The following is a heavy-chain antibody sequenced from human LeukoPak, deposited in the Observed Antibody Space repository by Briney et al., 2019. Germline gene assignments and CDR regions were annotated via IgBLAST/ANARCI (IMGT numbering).Heavy chain of an antibody. D-gene: IGHD6-19*01. Sequence: SETLSLTCTVSGGSISSSSYYWGWIRQPPGKGLEWIGSIYYSGSTYYNPSLKSRVTISVDTSKNQFSLKLSSVTAADTAVYYCARLYSSGWYVGWFDPRGQGTLVTVSS. CDR2: IYYSGST. CDR1: GGSISSSSYY. J-gene: IGHJ5*02. CDR3: ARLYSSGWYVGWFDP. V-gene: IGHV4-39*01.